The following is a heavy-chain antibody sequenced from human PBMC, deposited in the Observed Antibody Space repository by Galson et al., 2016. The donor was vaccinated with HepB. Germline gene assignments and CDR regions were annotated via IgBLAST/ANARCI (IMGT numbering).Heavy chain of an antibody. J-gene: IGHJ3*02. D-gene: IGHD4-11*01. CDR3: ASVTTETTGQAFDI. Sequence: TLSLTCTVSGGSISSAGYYWSWIRQHPGKGLEWIGYIYYSGSTYYNPSLKSRVTISVDTSKNQFSLKLSSVTAADTAVYYCASVTTETTGQAFDIWGQGTMVTVPS. V-gene: IGHV4-31*03. CDR2: IYYSGST. CDR1: GGSISSAGYY.